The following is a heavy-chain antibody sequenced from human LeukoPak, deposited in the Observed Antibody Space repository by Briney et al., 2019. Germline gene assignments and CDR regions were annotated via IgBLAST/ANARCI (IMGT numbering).Heavy chain of an antibody. CDR3: ARGKYYFDY. J-gene: IGHJ4*02. CDR1: GGSISSYY. Sequence: KSSETLSLTCTVSGGSISSYYWSWIRQPPGKGLEWIGYIYYSGSTNYNPSLKSRLTTSLDTSKNQFSLKLSSVTAADTAVYYCARGKYYFDYWGQGTLVTVSS. CDR2: IYYSGST. V-gene: IGHV4-59*01.